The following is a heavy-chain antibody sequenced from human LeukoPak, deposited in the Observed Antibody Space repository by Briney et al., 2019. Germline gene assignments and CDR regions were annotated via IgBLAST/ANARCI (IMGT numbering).Heavy chain of an antibody. J-gene: IGHJ4*02. CDR1: GFTFRTYA. V-gene: IGHV3-23*01. Sequence: PGGSLRLPCEASGFTFRTYAMGWVRQAPGKGLEWVSVLSASGENMKYADSVKGRFTISRDNSKNTLYLQMDSLRVDDTAIYYCAKRAWGAGTAFDYWGQGTLVTVSS. D-gene: IGHD1-7*01. CDR3: AKRAWGAGTAFDY. CDR2: LSASGENM.